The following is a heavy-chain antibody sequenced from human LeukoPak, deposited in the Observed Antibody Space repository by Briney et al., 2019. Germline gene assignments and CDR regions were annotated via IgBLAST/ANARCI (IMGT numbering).Heavy chain of an antibody. D-gene: IGHD2-2*01. V-gene: IGHV4-39*01. J-gene: IGHJ5*02. CDR3: ARHYLSDGILSTFDP. CDR2: IYYRGST. Sequence: SETLSLTCTVSGASISSSPYYWGWMRQPPGKGLEWIGTIYYRGSTYSNPSLNSRVTISLDTSKNHFSLRLRSVTAAHTSIYYCARHYLSDGILSTFDPWGQGTLGTVSS. CDR1: GASISSSPYY.